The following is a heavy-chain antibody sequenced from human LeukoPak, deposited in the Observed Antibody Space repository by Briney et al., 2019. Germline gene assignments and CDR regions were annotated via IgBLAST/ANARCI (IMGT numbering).Heavy chain of an antibody. CDR2: IYYSGNT. CDR1: GGSISSYY. Sequence: SETLSLTCTVSGGSISSYYWNWIRQPPGKGLEWIGYIYYSGNTNYNPSLKSRVTMSVDTSKYQFSLKLSSVTAADTAVYYCATYYYDGTGYYYRGFHIWGQGTMVTVSS. V-gene: IGHV4-59*01. J-gene: IGHJ3*02. CDR3: ATYYYDGTGYYYRGFHI. D-gene: IGHD3-22*01.